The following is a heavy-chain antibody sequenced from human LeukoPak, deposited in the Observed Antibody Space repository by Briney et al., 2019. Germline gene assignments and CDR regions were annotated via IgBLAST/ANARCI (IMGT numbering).Heavy chain of an antibody. CDR2: SGHSDGTT. Sequence: GGSLRLSCAATGFTFSSYAMNWVRQAPGKGLEWVSSGHSDGTTYYADSVKGRFTISRDNSKNTLSLQMNSLRAEDTAVYYCAKGSRIAARPTIWFDSWGQGTLVTVSS. V-gene: IGHV3-23*01. J-gene: IGHJ5*01. D-gene: IGHD6-6*01. CDR1: GFTFSSYA. CDR3: AKGSRIAARPTIWFDS.